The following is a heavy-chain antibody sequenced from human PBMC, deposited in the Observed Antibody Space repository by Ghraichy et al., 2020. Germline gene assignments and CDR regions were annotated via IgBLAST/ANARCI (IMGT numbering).Heavy chain of an antibody. Sequence: GGSLRLSCAASGFIFSTYNMNWVRQAPGKGLEWVSSITSTSNSIYYADSVKGRFTMSRDNAKNSLYLQMSSLRAEDTAIYYCVRPYSGSYSFDSWGLGTLVTVSS. CDR1: GFIFSTYN. CDR3: VRPYSGSYSFDS. D-gene: IGHD1-26*01. V-gene: IGHV3-21*01. J-gene: IGHJ4*02. CDR2: ITSTSNSI.